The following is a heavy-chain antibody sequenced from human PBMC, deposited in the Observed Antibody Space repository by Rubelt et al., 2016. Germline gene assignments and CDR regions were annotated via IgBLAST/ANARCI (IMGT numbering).Heavy chain of an antibody. CDR1: GGSFSGYY. J-gene: IGHJ3*02. V-gene: IGHV4-34*01. CDR3: AGDCGGDCYVHDACDI. CDR2: INHSGST. D-gene: IGHD2-21*02. Sequence: QVQLQQWGAGLLKPSETLSLTCAVYGGSFSGYYWSWIRQPPGKGLEWIGEINHSGSTNYNPSLKGRVNISVDTSKNQCSLKLSSGTAADTAVYYCAGDCGGDCYVHDACDIWGQGTMVTVSS.